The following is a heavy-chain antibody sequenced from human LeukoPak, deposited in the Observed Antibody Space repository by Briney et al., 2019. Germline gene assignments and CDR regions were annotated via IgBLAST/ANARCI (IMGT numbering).Heavy chain of an antibody. CDR3: AREVYYYGMDV. Sequence: GRSLRLSCAASGFTFSSYAMHWVRQAPGKGLEWVSVIYSGGSTYYADSVKGRFTISRHNSKNTLYLQMNSLGAEDTAVYYCAREVYYYGMDVWGQGTTVTVSS. CDR1: GFTFSSYA. CDR2: IYSGGST. J-gene: IGHJ6*02. V-gene: IGHV3-53*04.